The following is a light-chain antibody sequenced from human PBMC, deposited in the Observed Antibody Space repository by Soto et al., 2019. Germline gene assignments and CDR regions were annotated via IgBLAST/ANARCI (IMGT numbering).Light chain of an antibody. V-gene: IGKV1-9*01. CDR1: QGISSY. J-gene: IGKJ5*01. Sequence: DIQLTQSPSFLSASVGARVTITCRASQGISSYLAWYQQKPGTAPKLLISAASTLQRGVPSSFSGSGSGTELTLTISSLQPEDFATYFCQQLHTYPFTFGQGTRLEIK. CDR2: AAS. CDR3: QQLHTYPFT.